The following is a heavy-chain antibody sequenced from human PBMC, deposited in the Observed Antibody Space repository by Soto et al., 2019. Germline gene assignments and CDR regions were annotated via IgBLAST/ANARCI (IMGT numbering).Heavy chain of an antibody. J-gene: IGHJ4*02. CDR1: GFTFRSYA. Sequence: GGSRRLSCAASGFTFRSYAMSGVRQAPGKGLEWVSAISGSGGSTYYADSVKGRFTISRDKSKNTLYLQVNRLRAEDTAVYYCAKDKVPVVVPAPFYYCGQGTLDIVSS. CDR2: ISGSGGST. CDR3: AKDKVPVVVPAPFYY. V-gene: IGHV3-23*01. D-gene: IGHD2-15*01.